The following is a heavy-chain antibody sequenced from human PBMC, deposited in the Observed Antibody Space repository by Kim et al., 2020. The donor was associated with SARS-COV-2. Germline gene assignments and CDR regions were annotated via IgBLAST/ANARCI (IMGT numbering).Heavy chain of an antibody. CDR3: ARPSSGQHPFDY. D-gene: IGHD3-22*01. V-gene: IGHV5-51*01. Sequence: RYSPSFQGQVTISADKSISTAYLQWSSLKASDTAMYYCARPSSGQHPFDYWGQGTLVTVSS. J-gene: IGHJ4*02.